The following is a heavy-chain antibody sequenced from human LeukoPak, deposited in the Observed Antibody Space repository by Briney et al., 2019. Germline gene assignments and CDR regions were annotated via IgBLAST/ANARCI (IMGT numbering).Heavy chain of an antibody. D-gene: IGHD2-15*01. J-gene: IGHJ4*02. Sequence: SETLSLTCAVYGGSFSGYYWSWIRQPPGKGLEWIGEINHSGSTYYNPSLKSRVTLSVDTSKNQFSLKLNSVTAADAAVYYCARGREAATSMTSYWGQGTLVTVSS. CDR3: ARGREAATSMTSY. CDR1: GGSFSGYY. V-gene: IGHV4-34*01. CDR2: INHSGST.